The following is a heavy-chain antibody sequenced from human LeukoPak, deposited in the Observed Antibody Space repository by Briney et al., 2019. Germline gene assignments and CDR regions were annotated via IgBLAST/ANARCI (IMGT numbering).Heavy chain of an antibody. V-gene: IGHV3-30*02. D-gene: IGHD1-26*01. Sequence: HPGGSLRLSCAASGFTFSSYGMHWVRQAPGKGLEWVAFIRYDGSNKYYADSVKGRFTISRDNSKNTLYLQMNSLRAEDTALYYCAKLPGRSGTYYVDYWGQGTLVTASS. CDR3: AKLPGRSGTYYVDY. CDR1: GFTFSSYG. CDR2: IRYDGSNK. J-gene: IGHJ4*02.